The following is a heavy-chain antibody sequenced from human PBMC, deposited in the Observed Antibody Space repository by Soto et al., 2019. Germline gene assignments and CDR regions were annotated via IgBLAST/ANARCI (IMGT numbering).Heavy chain of an antibody. D-gene: IGHD2-2*01. J-gene: IGHJ6*02. CDR1: GFTFSSYA. CDR2: ISGSGGST. Sequence: PVGSLRLSCAASGFTFSSYAMSWVRQAPGKGLEWVSVISGSGGSTDYADSVKGRFTMYRDNSMSTLYLQMNSLRAEDTAVYYCATVVPAALFYYGMDVWGQGTTVTVSS. V-gene: IGHV3-23*01. CDR3: ATVVPAALFYYGMDV.